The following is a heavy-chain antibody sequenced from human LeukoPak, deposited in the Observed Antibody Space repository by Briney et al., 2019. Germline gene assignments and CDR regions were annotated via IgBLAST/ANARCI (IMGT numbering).Heavy chain of an antibody. V-gene: IGHV4-59*01. Sequence: PSETLSLTCTVSGGSISSYYWSWIRQPPGKGLEWIGYIYYSGSTNYNPSLKSRVTISVDTSKNRFSLKLSSVTAADTAVYYCARYYYDSSPDYWGQGTLVTVSS. CDR2: IYYSGST. J-gene: IGHJ4*02. CDR3: ARYYYDSSPDY. CDR1: GGSISSYY. D-gene: IGHD3-22*01.